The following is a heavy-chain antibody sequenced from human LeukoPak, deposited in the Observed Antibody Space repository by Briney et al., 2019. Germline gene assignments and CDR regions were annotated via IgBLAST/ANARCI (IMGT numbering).Heavy chain of an antibody. CDR1: GFTFNAYG. CDR2: IWFDGTNK. J-gene: IGHJ4*02. CDR3: AREGGYCSGTSCSHFDY. D-gene: IGHD2-2*01. Sequence: GGSLRLSCAASGFTFNAYGMHWVRQAPGKGLEWVAVIWFDGTNKYYADSMRGRFTISRDNSKSTLSLQMNSLRAEDTAVYYCAREGGYCSGTSCSHFDYWGQGTLVTVSS. V-gene: IGHV3-33*01.